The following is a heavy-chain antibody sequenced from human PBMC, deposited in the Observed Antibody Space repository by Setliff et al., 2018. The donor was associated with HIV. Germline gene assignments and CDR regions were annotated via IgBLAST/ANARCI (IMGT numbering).Heavy chain of an antibody. J-gene: IGHJ4*02. V-gene: IGHV1-69*13. CDR1: GGTFTSYA. D-gene: IGHD6-13*01. CDR2: IIPIFGTA. CDR3: ARDARSSGTS. Sequence: GASVKVSCKASGGTFTSYAISWVRQAPGQGLEWMGGIIPIFGTANYAQKFQGRVTITADESTTTAYMELSSLRSEDTAVYYCARDARSSGTSWGQGTLVTVS.